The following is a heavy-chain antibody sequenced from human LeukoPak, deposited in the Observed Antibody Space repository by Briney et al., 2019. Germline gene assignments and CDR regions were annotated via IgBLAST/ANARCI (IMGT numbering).Heavy chain of an antibody. CDR3: ARMPASSYGGDCYRHSYFDY. D-gene: IGHD2-21*02. J-gene: IGHJ4*02. CDR2: YSGGST. Sequence: YSGGSTYYADSVKGRFTISRDNSKNTLYLQMNSLRAEDTAVYYCARMPASSYGGDCYRHSYFDYWGQGTLVTVSS. V-gene: IGHV3-53*01.